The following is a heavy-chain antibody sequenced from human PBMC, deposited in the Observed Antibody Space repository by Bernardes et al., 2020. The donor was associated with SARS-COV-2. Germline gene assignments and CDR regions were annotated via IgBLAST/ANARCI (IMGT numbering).Heavy chain of an antibody. V-gene: IGHV3-21*01. D-gene: IGHD4-17*01. CDR2: ISSSSSYI. Sequence: GGSLRLSRAASGFTFSSYSMNWVRQAPGKGLEWVSSISSSSSYIYYADSVKGRFTISRDNAKNSLYLQMNSLRAEDTAVYYCARVNYGDYGCSGSWGQGTLVTVSS. CDR1: GFTFSSYS. CDR3: ARVNYGDYGCSGS. J-gene: IGHJ5*02.